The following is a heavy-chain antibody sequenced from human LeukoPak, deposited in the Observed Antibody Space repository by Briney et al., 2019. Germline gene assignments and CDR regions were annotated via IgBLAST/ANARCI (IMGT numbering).Heavy chain of an antibody. CDR1: GYSFTDYY. CDR2: INTKSGRT. D-gene: IGHD3-3*01. Sequence: ASVKVSCKTSGYSFTDYYIHWVRQAPGQGLEWMGWINTKSGRTSSARKFQGRVTMTRDPSITTVYMDMAWLTSDDTAIYFCARADFIDAGPYLIGPWGQGTLITVSS. V-gene: IGHV1-2*02. CDR3: ARADFIDAGPYLIGP. J-gene: IGHJ5*02.